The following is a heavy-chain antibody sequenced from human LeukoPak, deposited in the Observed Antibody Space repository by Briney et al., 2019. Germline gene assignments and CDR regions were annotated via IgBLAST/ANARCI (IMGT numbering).Heavy chain of an antibody. V-gene: IGHV1-18*01. CDR1: GYTFTSYG. D-gene: IGHD1-7*01. CDR3: ARNAPWNYYDAFDI. J-gene: IGHJ3*02. Sequence: ASVKVSCKASGYTFTSYGISWVRQAPGQGLELMGWINTYNGNTKYAQRLQGRVTMTTDTSTTTAYMDLRSLRSDDTAVFYCARNAPWNYYDAFDIWGQGTMVFVSS. CDR2: INTYNGNT.